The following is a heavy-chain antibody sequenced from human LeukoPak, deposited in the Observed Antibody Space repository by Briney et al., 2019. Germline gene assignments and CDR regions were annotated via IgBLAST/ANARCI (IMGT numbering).Heavy chain of an antibody. D-gene: IGHD2-2*01. V-gene: IGHV1-69*05. Sequence: SVKVSCKASGGTFSSYAISWVRQAPGQGLEWMGGIIPIFGTANYAQKFQCRVTITTDESTSTASMELRSLRSEDTAVYYCARAGPIGYCSSTSCYGYFQHWGQGTLVTVSS. CDR1: GGTFSSYA. CDR3: ARAGPIGYCSSTSCYGYFQH. J-gene: IGHJ1*01. CDR2: IIPIFGTA.